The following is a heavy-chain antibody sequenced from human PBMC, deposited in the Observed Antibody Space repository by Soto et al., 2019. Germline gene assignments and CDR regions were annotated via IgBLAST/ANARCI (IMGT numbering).Heavy chain of an antibody. CDR2: IYYSGST. CDR1: GGSIIRYY. Sequence: PSETLSLTCTVSGGSIIRYYWSWIRQPPGKGLEWIGYIYYSGSTNYNPSLKSRVTISVDTSKNQFSLKLSSVTAADTAVYYCARARYSSSSRNWFDPWGQGTLVTVSS. J-gene: IGHJ5*02. V-gene: IGHV4-59*01. D-gene: IGHD6-6*01. CDR3: ARARYSSSSRNWFDP.